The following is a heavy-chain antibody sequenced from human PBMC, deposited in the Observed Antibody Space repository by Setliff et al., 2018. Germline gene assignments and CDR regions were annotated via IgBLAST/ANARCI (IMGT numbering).Heavy chain of an antibody. V-gene: IGHV1-18*01. J-gene: IGHJ5*02. D-gene: IGHD2-15*01. CDR1: GYTFTRYG. CDR3: AGVYCDGGGCYSNWYDP. CDR2: ISVYNSNT. Sequence: ASVKVSCKASGYTFTRYGISWVRQAPGQGLEWMGWISVYNSNTNYAQKFQGRATMTRDTSTSTAYMELRSLRSDDTAVYYCAGVYCDGGGCYSNWYDPWGQGTLVTVSS.